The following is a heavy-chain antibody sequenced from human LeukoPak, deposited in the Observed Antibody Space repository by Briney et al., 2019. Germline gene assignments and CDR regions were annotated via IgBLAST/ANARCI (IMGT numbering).Heavy chain of an antibody. D-gene: IGHD1-14*01. V-gene: IGHV4-39*01. Sequence: SETLSLTCTVSGGSISSSNYYWGWIRQPPGRGLEWIANIYYSGITYYNLSLKSRVIISVDKYKNQFSLKLRSVTAADTETYYCARFPVVLTPYFDSWGQGTLVTVSS. CDR1: GGSISSSNYY. CDR2: IYYSGIT. CDR3: ARFPVVLTPYFDS. J-gene: IGHJ4*02.